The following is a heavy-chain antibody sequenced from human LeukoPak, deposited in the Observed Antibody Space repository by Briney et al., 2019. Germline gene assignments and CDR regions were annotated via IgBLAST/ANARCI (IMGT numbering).Heavy chain of an antibody. D-gene: IGHD4-17*01. CDR2: IYWDDDK. Sequence: KLSGPTLVKPTQTLTLTCTFSGFSLSTSGVGVGWIRQPPEKGLEWLALIYWDDDKRYSPSLKSRLTITKDTSKNQVVLTMTNMDPVDTATYYCAHRANDYGDQGWFDPWGQGTLVTVSS. CDR1: GFSLSTSGVG. J-gene: IGHJ5*02. V-gene: IGHV2-5*02. CDR3: AHRANDYGDQGWFDP.